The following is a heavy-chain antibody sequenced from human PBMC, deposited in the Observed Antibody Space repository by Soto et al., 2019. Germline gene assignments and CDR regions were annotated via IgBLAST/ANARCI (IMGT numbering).Heavy chain of an antibody. CDR2: IYHSGST. J-gene: IGHJ4*02. Sequence: PSETLSLTCAVSGGSISSGGYSWSWIRQPPGKGLEWIGYIYHSGSTYYNPSLKSRVTISVDRSKNQFSLKLSSVTAADTAVYYCARTPRGYSYGVGYVDYWGQGTLVTVSS. CDR1: GGSISSGGYS. CDR3: ARTPRGYSYGVGYVDY. D-gene: IGHD5-18*01. V-gene: IGHV4-30-2*01.